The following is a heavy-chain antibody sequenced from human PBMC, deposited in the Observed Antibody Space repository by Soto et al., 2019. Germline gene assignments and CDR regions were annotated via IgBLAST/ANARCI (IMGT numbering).Heavy chain of an antibody. CDR1: GCSISSGDYS. CDR3: ARDRSAYYYYFDY. D-gene: IGHD3-22*01. J-gene: IGHJ4*02. V-gene: IGHV4-30-2*01. CDR2: IYRSGST. Sequence: PSETLSLTCAVSGCSISSGDYSWSWIRQPPGKGLEWIGYIYRSGSTYYNPSLKSRVTISVDRSKNQFSLKLSSVTAADTGVYFCARDRSAYYYYFDYWGQGSLVTVSS.